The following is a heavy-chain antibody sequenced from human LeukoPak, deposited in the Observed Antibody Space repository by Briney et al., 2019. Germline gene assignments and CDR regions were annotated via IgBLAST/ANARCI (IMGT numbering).Heavy chain of an antibody. CDR1: GGSISSDDYC. J-gene: IGHJ3*02. CDR3: AKSREEIRGLDAFDI. D-gene: IGHD5-24*01. Sequence: PSETLSLTCSVSGGSISSDDYCWNWIRQHPGKGLEWIGYIYYSGSTYYNPSLKSRVALSVDTSKNQFSLKLSSLTAADTAVYYCAKSREEIRGLDAFDIWGQGTMVTVSS. V-gene: IGHV4-31*03. CDR2: IYYSGST.